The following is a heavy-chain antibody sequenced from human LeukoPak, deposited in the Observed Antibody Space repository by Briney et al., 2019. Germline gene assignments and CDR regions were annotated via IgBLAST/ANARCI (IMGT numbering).Heavy chain of an antibody. Sequence: GASVKVSCKASGYTFTSYYMHWVRQAPGQGPGWMGWINPNSGGTNYAQNLQGRVTMTRDTSISTAYMELSRLRSDDTAVYYCARDYERIIMVRGVPLSPQTVFDPWGQGTLVTVSS. CDR1: GYTFTSYY. J-gene: IGHJ5*02. CDR2: INPNSGGT. V-gene: IGHV1-2*02. CDR3: ARDYERIIMVRGVPLSPQTVFDP. D-gene: IGHD3-10*01.